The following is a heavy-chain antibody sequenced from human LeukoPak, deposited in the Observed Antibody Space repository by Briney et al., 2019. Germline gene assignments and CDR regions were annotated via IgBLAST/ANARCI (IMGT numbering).Heavy chain of an antibody. D-gene: IGHD6-19*01. CDR1: GGSFSGHY. J-gene: IGHJ6*03. V-gene: IGHV4-34*01. CDR2: INHRGSA. CDR3: AGGVVAGSLGDYYYYMDA. Sequence: SETLSLTCAVYGGSFSGHYWTWIRQSPGKALEWVGEINHRGSAHYAPSLRSRVTISVDTAKNQFSLRLNSVTAADTAVYYCAGGVVAGSLGDYYYYMDAWGKGTTVTVSS.